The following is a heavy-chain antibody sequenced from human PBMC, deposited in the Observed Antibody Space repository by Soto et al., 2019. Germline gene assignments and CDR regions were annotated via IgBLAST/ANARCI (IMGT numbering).Heavy chain of an antibody. Sequence: KSSETLSLTCTVSGGSISSGGYYWSWIRQHPGKGLEWIGYIYYSGSTYYNPSLKSRVTISVDTSKNQFSLKLSSVTAADTAVYYCARDRVAAAGNLFDYWGQGTLVTVSS. J-gene: IGHJ4*02. V-gene: IGHV4-31*03. CDR2: IYYSGST. CDR1: GGSISSGGYY. CDR3: ARDRVAAAGNLFDY. D-gene: IGHD6-13*01.